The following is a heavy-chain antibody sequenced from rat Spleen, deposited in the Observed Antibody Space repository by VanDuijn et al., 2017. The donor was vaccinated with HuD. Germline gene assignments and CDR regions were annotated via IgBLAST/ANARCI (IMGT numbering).Heavy chain of an antibody. Sequence: EVQLVESGGGLVQPGRSLKLSCAASGFTFSSFPMAWVRQAPKKGLEWVASFSSGGGGTYYPDSVKGRFTISRDNAKSTLYLQMDSLRSEDTASYYCARSDGVHYYLPFVDWGQGTLVTVSS. D-gene: IGHD1-12*02. V-gene: IGHV5-25*01. CDR2: FSSGGGGT. J-gene: IGHJ3*01. CDR3: ARSDGVHYYLPFVD. CDR1: GFTFSSFP.